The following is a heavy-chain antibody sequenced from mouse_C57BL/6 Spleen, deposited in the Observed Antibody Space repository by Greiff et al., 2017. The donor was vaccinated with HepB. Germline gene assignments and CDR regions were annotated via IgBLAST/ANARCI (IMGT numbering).Heavy chain of an antibody. V-gene: IGHV5-9-1*02. CDR2: ISSGGDYI. Sequence: EVMLVESGAGLVKPGGSLKLSCAASGFTFSSYAMSWVRQTPEKRLEWVAYISSGGDYIYYADTVKGRFTISRDNARNTLYLQMSSLKSEDTAMYYCTRDGGYDGFYYYAMDYWGQGTSVTVSS. D-gene: IGHD2-2*01. J-gene: IGHJ4*01. CDR1: GFTFSSYA. CDR3: TRDGGYDGFYYYAMDY.